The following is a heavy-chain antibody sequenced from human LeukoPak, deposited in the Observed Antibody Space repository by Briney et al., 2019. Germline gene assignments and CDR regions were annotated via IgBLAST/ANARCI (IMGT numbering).Heavy chain of an antibody. CDR1: GYTFTGYY. J-gene: IGHJ4*02. CDR3: ARGPYYGSGSPIDY. D-gene: IGHD3-10*01. V-gene: IGHV1-2*02. Sequence: GASVKVSCKASGYTFTGYYMHWVRQAPGQGLEWMGWINPNSGGTNYAQKFQGRVTMTRDTSISTAYMELSRLRSDDTAVYYCARGPYYGSGSPIDYWGQGTLVTVSS. CDR2: INPNSGGT.